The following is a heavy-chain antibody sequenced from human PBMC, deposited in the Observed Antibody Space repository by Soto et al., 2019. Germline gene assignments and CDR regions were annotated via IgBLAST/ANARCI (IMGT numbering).Heavy chain of an antibody. Sequence: QITLKESGPTLVKPPQTLTLTCTFSVFSLNTTAVGVGWIRQPPGKALEWLALIYWDNDKRYNPSLKTRLTITKDTSKNQVVLKMTNMDPVDTATYFCAHTEGDDYVWGSYKDAFDIWGQGTMVTVSS. V-gene: IGHV2-5*02. CDR3: AHTEGDDYVWGSYKDAFDI. D-gene: IGHD3-16*01. CDR2: IYWDNDK. CDR1: VFSLNTTAVG. J-gene: IGHJ3*02.